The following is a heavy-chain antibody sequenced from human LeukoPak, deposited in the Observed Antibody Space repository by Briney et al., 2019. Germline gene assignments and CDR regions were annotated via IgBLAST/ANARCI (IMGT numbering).Heavy chain of an antibody. CDR3: ARRRCSGGSCYSDY. CDR2: ISAYNGNT. D-gene: IGHD2-15*01. Sequence: GASVKVSCKASGYTFTSYGISWVRQAPGQGLEWMGWISAYNGNTNYAQKLQGRVTMTTDTFTSTAYMELRSLRSDDTAVYYCARRRCSGGSCYSDYWGQGTLVTVSS. J-gene: IGHJ4*02. V-gene: IGHV1-18*04. CDR1: GYTFTSYG.